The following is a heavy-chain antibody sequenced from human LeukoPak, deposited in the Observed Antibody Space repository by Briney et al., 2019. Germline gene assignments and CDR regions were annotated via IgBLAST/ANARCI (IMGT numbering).Heavy chain of an antibody. J-gene: IGHJ4*02. CDR1: GFTFRSYG. Sequence: GGSLRLSCAASGFTFRSYGMHWVRRAPGKGLEWVAVVSYDDSRKYYADSVKGRFTISRDNSNNVVYLQMNSLRPEDTAVYYCARDRDAGYNSGWNPFDYWGQGMLVTVSS. V-gene: IGHV3-30*03. CDR2: VSYDDSRK. D-gene: IGHD6-19*01. CDR3: ARDRDAGYNSGWNPFDY.